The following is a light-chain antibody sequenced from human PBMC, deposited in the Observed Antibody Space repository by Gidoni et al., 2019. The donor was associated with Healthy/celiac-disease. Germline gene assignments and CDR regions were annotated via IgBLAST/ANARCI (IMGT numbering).Light chain of an antibody. CDR2: AAS. V-gene: IGKV1-8*01. J-gene: IGKJ2*02. Sequence: ALRMTQSPSSLSASTGDRVTITCRASQGISSYLAWYQQKPGKAPKLLIYAASTLQSGVPSRFSGSGSGTDFTLTISCLQSEDFATYYCQQYYSYLPCTFGQGTKLEIK. CDR1: QGISSY. CDR3: QQYYSYLPCT.